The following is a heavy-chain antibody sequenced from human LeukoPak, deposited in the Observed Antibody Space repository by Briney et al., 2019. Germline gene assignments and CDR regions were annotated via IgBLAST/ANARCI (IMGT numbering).Heavy chain of an antibody. Sequence: GGTLRLSCAASGFTFRSYGMSWVRQAPGKGLEWVSAISGSGGSTYYADSVKGRFTISRDNSKNTLYPQMNSLRAEDTAIYFCAKVPADPSEPLPPHAFDIWGQGTMVTVSS. CDR1: GFTFRSYG. J-gene: IGHJ3*02. D-gene: IGHD2-2*01. CDR2: ISGSGGST. CDR3: AKVPADPSEPLPPHAFDI. V-gene: IGHV3-23*01.